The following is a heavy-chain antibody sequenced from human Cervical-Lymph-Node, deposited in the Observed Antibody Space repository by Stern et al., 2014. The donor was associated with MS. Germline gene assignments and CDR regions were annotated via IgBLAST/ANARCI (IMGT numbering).Heavy chain of an antibody. CDR3: ARGRGGNYRYYFDS. J-gene: IGHJ4*02. Sequence: EVQLEESGGGLVKPGGSLRLSCAASGFTFSSYSMNWVRQAPGKGLEWVASISSGGSYIYYADSLKGRFTISRDNAKNSLYLQMNSLRAEDTAVYYCARGRGGNYRYYFDSWGQGTLVTFSS. CDR1: GFTFSSYS. V-gene: IGHV3-21*01. D-gene: IGHD4-23*01. CDR2: ISSGGSYI.